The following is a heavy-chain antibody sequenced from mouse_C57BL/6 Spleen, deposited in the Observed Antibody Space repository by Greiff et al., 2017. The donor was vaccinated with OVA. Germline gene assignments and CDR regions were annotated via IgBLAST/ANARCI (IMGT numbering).Heavy chain of an antibody. CDR1: GYTFTSYG. D-gene: IGHD3-2*02. CDR2: IYPRSGNT. CDR3: ARESGTAQATLFAY. J-gene: IGHJ3*01. Sequence: QVQLQQSGAELARPGASVKLSCKASGYTFTSYGISWVKQSTGQGLEWIGEIYPRSGNTYYNEKFKGKATLTADKSSSTAYMELRSLTSEDSAVYFCARESGTAQATLFAYWGQGTLVTVSA. V-gene: IGHV1-81*01.